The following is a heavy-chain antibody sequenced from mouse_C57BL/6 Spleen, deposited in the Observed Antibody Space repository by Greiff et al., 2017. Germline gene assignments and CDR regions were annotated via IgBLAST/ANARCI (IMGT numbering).Heavy chain of an antibody. CDR1: GYSITSGYY. Sequence: VQLKESGPGLVKPSQSLSLTCSVTGYSITSGYYWNWIRQFPGNKLEWMGYISYDGSNNYNPSLTNRISITRDTSTNQFFLKLNSVTTEDTATYYCARDNYGYPWFAYWGQGTLVTVSA. J-gene: IGHJ3*01. V-gene: IGHV3-6*01. D-gene: IGHD2-2*01. CDR2: ISYDGSN. CDR3: ARDNYGYPWFAY.